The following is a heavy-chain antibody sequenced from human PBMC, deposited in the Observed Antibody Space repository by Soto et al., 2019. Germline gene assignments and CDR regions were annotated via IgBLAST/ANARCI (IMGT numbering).Heavy chain of an antibody. CDR2: IYYSGST. D-gene: IGHD6-13*01. CDR1: GGSISSGGYY. CDR3: ARTGYSRPYGMDV. Sequence: QVQLQESGPGLVKPSQTLSLTCTVSGGSISSGGYYWSWIRQHPGKGLEWIGYIYYSGSTYYNPSLKSRVTIAVDTSKNQFSLKLSAVTAADTAVYYCARTGYSRPYGMDVWGQGTTVTVSS. V-gene: IGHV4-31*03. J-gene: IGHJ6*02.